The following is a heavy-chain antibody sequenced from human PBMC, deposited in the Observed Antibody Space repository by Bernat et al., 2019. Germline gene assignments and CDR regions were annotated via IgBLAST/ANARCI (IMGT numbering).Heavy chain of an antibody. CDR3: ARSYYDSSGSQKGPNYYYYGMDV. J-gene: IGHJ6*02. D-gene: IGHD3-22*01. CDR1: GYTFTGYY. Sequence: QVQLVQSGAEVKKPGASVKVSCKASGYTFTGYYMHWVRQAPGQGLEWMGWINPNSGGTNYAQKFQGWVTMTREPYISTAYMELSRLRHDDPAVYYCARSYYDSSGSQKGPNYYYYGMDVWGQGTTVTVSS. CDR2: INPNSGGT. V-gene: IGHV1-2*04.